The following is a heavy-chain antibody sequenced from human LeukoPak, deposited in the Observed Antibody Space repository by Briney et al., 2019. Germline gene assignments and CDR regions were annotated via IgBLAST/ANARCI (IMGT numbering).Heavy chain of an antibody. Sequence: KTSETLSLTCTVSGGSISSYYWSWIRQPPGKGLVWIGYIYYSGSTNYNPSLKSRVTISVDTSKNQFSLKLSSVTAADTAVYYCARAPLWFGEFDYWGQGTLVTVSS. CDR1: GGSISSYY. CDR2: IYYSGST. J-gene: IGHJ4*02. CDR3: ARAPLWFGEFDY. V-gene: IGHV4-59*01. D-gene: IGHD3-10*01.